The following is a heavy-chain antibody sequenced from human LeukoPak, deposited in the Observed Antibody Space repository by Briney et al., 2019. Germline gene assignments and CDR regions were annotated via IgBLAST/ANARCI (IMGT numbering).Heavy chain of an antibody. CDR1: GFTFSSYA. D-gene: IGHD6-13*01. CDR2: IYYSGST. Sequence: GSLRLSCAASGFTFSSYAMSWVRQPPGKGLEWIGSIYYSGSTYYNPSLKSRVTISVDTSKNQFSLKLSSVTAADTAVYYCALIAAAGTEDYWGQGTLVTVSS. CDR3: ALIAAAGTEDY. V-gene: IGHV4-39*01. J-gene: IGHJ4*02.